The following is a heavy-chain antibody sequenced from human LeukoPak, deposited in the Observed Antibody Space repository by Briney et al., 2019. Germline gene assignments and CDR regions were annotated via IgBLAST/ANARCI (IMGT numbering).Heavy chain of an antibody. CDR3: ARYVWGSYPTFEDY. CDR1: GGSISIGSYY. D-gene: IGHD3-16*02. CDR2: IYTSGST. J-gene: IGHJ4*02. Sequence: PSETLSLTCTVSGGSISIGSYYWSWIRQPAGKGLEWIGRIYTSGSTNYNPSLKSRVTISVDTSKNQFSLKLSSVTAADTAVYYCARYVWGSYPTFEDYWGQGTLVTVSS. V-gene: IGHV4-61*02.